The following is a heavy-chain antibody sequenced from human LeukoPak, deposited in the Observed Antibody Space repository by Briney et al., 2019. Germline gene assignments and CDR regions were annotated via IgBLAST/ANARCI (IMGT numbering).Heavy chain of an antibody. CDR2: IYYSGST. Sequence: SETLSLTCTVSGGSISSSSYYWGWIRQPPGKGLEWIGSIYYSGSTYYNPSLKSRVTISVDTSKNQFSLKLSSVTAADTAVYYCARLTSSWPDAFDIWGQGTMVTVSS. CDR1: GGSISSSSYY. D-gene: IGHD6-13*01. V-gene: IGHV4-39*07. J-gene: IGHJ3*02. CDR3: ARLTSSWPDAFDI.